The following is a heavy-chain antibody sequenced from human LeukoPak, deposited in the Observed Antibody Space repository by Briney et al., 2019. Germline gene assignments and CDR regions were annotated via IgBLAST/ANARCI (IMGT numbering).Heavy chain of an antibody. V-gene: IGHV4-34*01. CDR2: INHSGST. CDR1: GGSFSGYY. J-gene: IGHJ4*02. Sequence: SETLSLTCAVYGGSFSGYYRSWIRQPPGKGLEWIGEINHSGSTNYNPSLKSRVTISVDTSKNQFSLKLSSVTAADTAVYYCARVRVNSSSWPDYWGQGTLVTVSS. CDR3: ARVRVNSSSWPDY. D-gene: IGHD6-13*01.